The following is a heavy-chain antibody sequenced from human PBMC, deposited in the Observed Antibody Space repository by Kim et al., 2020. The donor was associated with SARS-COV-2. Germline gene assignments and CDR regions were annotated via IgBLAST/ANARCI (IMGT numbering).Heavy chain of an antibody. Sequence: ASVKVSCKASGYTFTSYGISWVRHAPGQGLEWMGWIIAYNGNTNYAQKLQGRVTMTTDTSTSTAYMELRSLRSDDTAVYYCASTRITIFGVVIALDYWGQGTLVTVSS. CDR2: IIAYNGNT. J-gene: IGHJ4*02. V-gene: IGHV1-18*01. CDR1: GYTFTSYG. D-gene: IGHD3-3*01. CDR3: ASTRITIFGVVIALDY.